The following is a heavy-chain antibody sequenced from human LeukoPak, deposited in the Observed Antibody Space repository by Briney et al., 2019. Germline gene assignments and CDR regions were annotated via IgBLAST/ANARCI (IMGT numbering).Heavy chain of an antibody. D-gene: IGHD3-16*01. CDR3: ARINHFYYYYYMDV. V-gene: IGHV4-39*01. CDR1: GGSISSSSYH. J-gene: IGHJ6*03. CDR2: IFYSANT. Sequence: PSETLSLTCTVSGGSISSSSYHWGWIRQPPGKGLEWIGHIFYSANTYYNPSLKSRVTISEDTSKNQLSLKLTSVTAADTAVYYCARINHFYYYYYMDVWGKGTAVTVSS.